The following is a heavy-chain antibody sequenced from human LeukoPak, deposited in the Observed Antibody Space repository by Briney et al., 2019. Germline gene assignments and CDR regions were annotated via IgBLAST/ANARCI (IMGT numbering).Heavy chain of an antibody. CDR3: ARGGAVAGLY. Sequence: GGSLRLSCAVSGFTFSSYEMNWVRQAPGKGLEWVSYISSSGNTVYYPDSVKGRFTISRDNAKNSLYLQMNSLRGEDTAVYYCARGGAVAGLYWGQGTLVTVSS. J-gene: IGHJ4*02. D-gene: IGHD6-19*01. CDR2: ISSSGNTV. CDR1: GFTFSSYE. V-gene: IGHV3-48*03.